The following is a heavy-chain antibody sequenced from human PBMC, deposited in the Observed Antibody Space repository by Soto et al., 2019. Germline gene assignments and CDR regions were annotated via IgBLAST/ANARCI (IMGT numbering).Heavy chain of an antibody. V-gene: IGHV1-2*02. D-gene: IGHD3-3*01. CDR2: INPATGAA. CDR1: GYPVTAYY. CDR3: ARGGGVGVAGSAAFDM. Sequence: QLHLVQSGAVVKKPGASVTVSCSASGYPVTAYYMHWVRQAPGRGLEWMGGINPATGAAKYTQTFQGRVTMTVDTSTSTVFMEVSGLTSEDTAVFYCARGGGVGVAGSAAFDMWGQGTLVTVSS. J-gene: IGHJ3*02.